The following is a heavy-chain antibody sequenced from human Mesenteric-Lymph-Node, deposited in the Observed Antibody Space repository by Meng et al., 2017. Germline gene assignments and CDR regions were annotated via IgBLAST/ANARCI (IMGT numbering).Heavy chain of an antibody. CDR1: AFSISSGYY. V-gene: IGHV4-38-2*01. Sequence: SETLSLTCDVSAFSISSGYYWGWIRQPPGKGLEWIGSIYHSGTTNYNPSLKSRVSISVDTSKNQVSLKLSSVTTPDTAVYYCATIAAPFDYWGQGTLVTVSS. CDR2: IYHSGTT. CDR3: ATIAAPFDY. D-gene: IGHD6-25*01. J-gene: IGHJ4*02.